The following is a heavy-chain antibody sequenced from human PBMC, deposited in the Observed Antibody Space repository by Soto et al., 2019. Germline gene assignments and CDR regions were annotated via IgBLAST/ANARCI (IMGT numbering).Heavy chain of an antibody. CDR2: INPSGGST. V-gene: IGHV1-46*01. CDR3: ARDFGGDYVLGY. J-gene: IGHJ4*02. D-gene: IGHD4-17*01. CDR1: GYTFTSYY. Sequence: QVQLVQSGAEVKKPGASVKVSCKASGYTFTSYYMHWVRQAPGQGLEWMGIINPSGGSTSYAQKFQGRVTMTRDTSTSTVYMELSSLRSEDTAVYSCARDFGGDYVLGYWGQGTLVTVSS.